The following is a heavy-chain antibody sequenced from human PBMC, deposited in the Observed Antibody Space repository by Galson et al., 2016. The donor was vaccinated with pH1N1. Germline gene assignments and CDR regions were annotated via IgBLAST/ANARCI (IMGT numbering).Heavy chain of an antibody. CDR3: ARFRYHTAMIGADY. J-gene: IGHJ4*02. CDR2: IHYTGRP. D-gene: IGHD3-10*02. CDR1: GGSISSHNYY. Sequence: ETLSLTCTVSGGSISSHNYYWGWVRQGPGKGLEWVGNIHYTGRPYYKASLRSRVTIFLDTFKNEFSLTLTAVSAADTGVYYCARFRYHTAMIGADYWGQGTRVTVSS. V-gene: IGHV4-39*01.